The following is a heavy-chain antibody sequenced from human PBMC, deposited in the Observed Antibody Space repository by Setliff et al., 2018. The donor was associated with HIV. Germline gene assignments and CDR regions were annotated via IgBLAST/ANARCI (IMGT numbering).Heavy chain of an antibody. CDR1: GGSISSFY. J-gene: IGHJ4*02. CDR2: IYYSGST. V-gene: IGHV4-59*01. Sequence: LSLTCTVSGGSISSFYWSWIRQPPGKGLEWIGYIYYSGSTNYNPSLKSRVTISVDTSKNQFSLKLSSVTAADTAVYYCARVVAPTAVYYFDYWGQGTLVTVSS. CDR3: ARVVAPTAVYYFDY.